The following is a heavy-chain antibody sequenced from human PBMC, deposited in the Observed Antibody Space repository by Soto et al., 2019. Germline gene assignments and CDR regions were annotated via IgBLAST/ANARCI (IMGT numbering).Heavy chain of an antibody. Sequence: QVQLQESGPGLVKPSQTLSLTCTVSGGSISTVDYWWSWIRQSPDMGLEWIGHIYDGGRTYNNPSLVIRVTITVDTSKRQLSLTLSSVSAADTAVYYCARGPSGDKVDSWGQGTLVTVSS. CDR3: ARGPSGDKVDS. J-gene: IGHJ4*02. D-gene: IGHD7-27*01. V-gene: IGHV4-30-4*01. CDR2: IYDGGRT. CDR1: GGSISTVDYW.